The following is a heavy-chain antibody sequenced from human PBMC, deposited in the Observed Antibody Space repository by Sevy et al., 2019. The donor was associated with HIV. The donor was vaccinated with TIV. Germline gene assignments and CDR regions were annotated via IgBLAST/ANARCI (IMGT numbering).Heavy chain of an antibody. CDR3: AKDDLGSIDY. CDR1: GFIFSTSP. D-gene: IGHD3-10*01. Sequence: GGSLRLSCAASGFIFSTSPMHWVRQAPGKGLECVAILSYDDSDDNYADSVKGRFTISRDNSKNTLYLQMNSLRTEDTAVSYCAKDDLGSIDYWGQGTLVTVSS. V-gene: IGHV3-30-3*02. J-gene: IGHJ4*02. CDR2: LSYDDSDD.